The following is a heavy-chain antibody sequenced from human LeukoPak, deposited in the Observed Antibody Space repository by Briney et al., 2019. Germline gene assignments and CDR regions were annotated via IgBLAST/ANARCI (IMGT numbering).Heavy chain of an antibody. CDR2: FDPEDGET. J-gene: IGHJ3*02. D-gene: IGHD1-20*01. CDR1: GYTLTELS. V-gene: IGHV1-24*01. CDR3: ATPTITGIAFDI. Sequence: GASVKVSCKVSGYTLTELSMHWVRQAPGKGLEWMGGFDPEDGETIYAQKFQGGVTMTEDTSTDTAYMELSSLRSEDTAVYYCATPTITGIAFDIWGQGTMVTVSS.